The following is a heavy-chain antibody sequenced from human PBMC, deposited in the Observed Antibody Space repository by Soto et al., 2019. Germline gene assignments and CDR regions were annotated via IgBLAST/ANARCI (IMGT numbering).Heavy chain of an antibody. J-gene: IGHJ4*02. Sequence: QVQLVESGGDVVQPGRSLRLSCAASGFTFSTYGMHGVRQAPGKGLEWVAVIWYDGSNKYYADSGKGRFTISRDNSKNTLYLQMNGLRAEGTAGYYCARVCTATVYFDYWGQGTLVTVSS. V-gene: IGHV3-33*01. CDR2: IWYDGSNK. D-gene: IGHD5-18*01. CDR3: ARVCTATVYFDY. CDR1: GFTFSTYG.